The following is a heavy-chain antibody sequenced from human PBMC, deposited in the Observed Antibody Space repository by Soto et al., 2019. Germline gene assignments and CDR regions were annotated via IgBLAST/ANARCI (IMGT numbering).Heavy chain of an antibody. Sequence: GGSLRLSCAASGFTFDDYTMHWVRQAPGKGLEWVSLISWDGGSTYYADSVKGRFTISRDNSKNSLYLQMNSLRTEDTALYYCAKDMGSYSSGWRNFDYWGQGTLVTVSS. CDR2: ISWDGGST. D-gene: IGHD6-19*01. V-gene: IGHV3-43*01. J-gene: IGHJ4*02. CDR1: GFTFDDYT. CDR3: AKDMGSYSSGWRNFDY.